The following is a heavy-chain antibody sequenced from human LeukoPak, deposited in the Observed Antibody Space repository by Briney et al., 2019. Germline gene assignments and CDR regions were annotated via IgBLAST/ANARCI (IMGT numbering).Heavy chain of an antibody. Sequence: HTGGSLLLSSTSSGSTFSTYAMTWVRQPPGRGREWVSAISGSGVNTYYADSVTGRFAASRDNSKNTLYLQMNSLRAEDTAVYYCARGRSGYGPFDAFDLWGQGTWVTVSS. CDR1: GSTFSTYA. J-gene: IGHJ3*01. D-gene: IGHD3-22*01. CDR3: ARGRSGYGPFDAFDL. CDR2: ISGSGVNT. V-gene: IGHV3-23*01.